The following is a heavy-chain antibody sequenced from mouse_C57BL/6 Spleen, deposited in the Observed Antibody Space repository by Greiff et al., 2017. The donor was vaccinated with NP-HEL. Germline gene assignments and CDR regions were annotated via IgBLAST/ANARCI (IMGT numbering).Heavy chain of an antibody. CDR1: GYTFTSYW. V-gene: IGHV1-50*01. CDR3: ARFTTVVRQAMDY. Sequence: QVQLKQPGAELVKPAASVKLSCKASGYTFTSYWMQWVKQRPGQGLEWIGEIDPSDSYTNYNQKFKGKATLTVDTSSSTAYMQLSSLTSEDSAVYYCARFTTVVRQAMDYWGQGTSVTVSS. D-gene: IGHD1-1*01. CDR2: IDPSDSYT. J-gene: IGHJ4*01.